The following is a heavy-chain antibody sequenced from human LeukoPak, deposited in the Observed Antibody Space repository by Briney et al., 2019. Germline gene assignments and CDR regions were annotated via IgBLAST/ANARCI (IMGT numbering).Heavy chain of an antibody. J-gene: IGHJ4*02. CDR2: ISGSGGSP. CDR1: GFTFSSYS. D-gene: IGHD6-19*01. CDR3: VRDSSHSSARVEVADTRGASLGD. V-gene: IGHV3-23*01. Sequence: GGSLRLSCAASGFTFSSYSMNWVRQAPGKGLEWVSAISGSGGSPHYADSVKGRFIISRDNSKNTLYLQMNSLRAEDTAVYYCVRDSSHSSARVEVADTRGASLGDWGQGTLVSVSS.